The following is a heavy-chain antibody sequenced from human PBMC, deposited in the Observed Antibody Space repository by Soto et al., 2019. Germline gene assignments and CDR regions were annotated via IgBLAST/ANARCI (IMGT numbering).Heavy chain of an antibody. V-gene: IGHV4-39*01. CDR2: IYYSGST. CDR1: GGSISSSSYY. J-gene: IGHJ4*02. Sequence: SETLSLTCTFSGGSISSSSYYWGWIRQPPGKGLEWIGSIYYSGSTYYNPSLKSRVTISVDTSKNQFSLKLSSVTAADTAVYYCARSPTTSNLDYWGQGTLVTVSS. D-gene: IGHD1-26*01. CDR3: ARSPTTSNLDY.